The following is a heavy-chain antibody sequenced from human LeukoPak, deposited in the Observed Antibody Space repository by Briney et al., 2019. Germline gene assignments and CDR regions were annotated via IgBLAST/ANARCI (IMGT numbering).Heavy chain of an antibody. Sequence: PGGSLRLSCAASGFTFSNYGMYWVRQAPGKGLEWVAVISYDGTNKYYADSVKGRFTISRDNSKNTLYLQMNSLRAEDAAVYYCAKGGGTGYSSSWYSNWGQGTLVTVSS. J-gene: IGHJ4*02. D-gene: IGHD6-13*01. CDR3: AKGGGTGYSSSWYSN. CDR2: ISYDGTNK. CDR1: GFTFSNYG. V-gene: IGHV3-30*18.